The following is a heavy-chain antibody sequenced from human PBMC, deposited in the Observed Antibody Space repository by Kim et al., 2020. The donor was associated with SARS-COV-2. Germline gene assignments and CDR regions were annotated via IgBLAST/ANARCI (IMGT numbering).Heavy chain of an antibody. V-gene: IGHV3-23*01. CDR2: ISGSGGST. J-gene: IGHJ4*02. D-gene: IGHD3-3*01. CDR1: GFTFSSYA. Sequence: GGSLRLSCAASGFTFSSYAMSWVRQAPGKGLEWVSAISGSGGSTYYADSVKGRFTISRDNSKNTLYLQMNSLRAEDTAVYYCAKDFVSTIFGVVIMEYYFDYWGQGTLVTVSS. CDR3: AKDFVSTIFGVVIMEYYFDY.